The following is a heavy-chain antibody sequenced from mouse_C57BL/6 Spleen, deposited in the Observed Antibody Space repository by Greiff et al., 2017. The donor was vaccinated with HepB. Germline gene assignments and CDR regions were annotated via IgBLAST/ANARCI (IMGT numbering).Heavy chain of an antibody. CDR1: GYSFTGYF. J-gene: IGHJ4*01. CDR2: INPYNGDT. CDR3: ARVDRGSRNYYAMDY. D-gene: IGHD1-1*01. Sequence: VQLQQSGPELVKPGDSVKISCKASGYSFTGYFMNWVMQSHGKSLEWIGRINPYNGDTFYNQKFKGKATLTVDKSSSTAHMELRSLTSEDSAVYDCARVDRGSRNYYAMDYWGQGTSVTVSS. V-gene: IGHV1-20*01.